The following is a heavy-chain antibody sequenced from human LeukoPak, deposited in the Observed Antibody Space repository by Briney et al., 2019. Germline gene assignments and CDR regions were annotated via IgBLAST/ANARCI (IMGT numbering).Heavy chain of an antibody. Sequence: SETLSLTCTVSGDSIRSYYWSWIRQPPGKGLEWIGYIYYSGDTSYNPSLESRVTISVDTSKNQFSLKLRSVTAADTAVYYCARRPRGSGWYYFDYWGLGTLVIVSS. CDR1: GDSIRSYY. J-gene: IGHJ4*02. D-gene: IGHD6-19*01. V-gene: IGHV4-59*08. CDR2: IYYSGDT. CDR3: ARRPRGSGWYYFDY.